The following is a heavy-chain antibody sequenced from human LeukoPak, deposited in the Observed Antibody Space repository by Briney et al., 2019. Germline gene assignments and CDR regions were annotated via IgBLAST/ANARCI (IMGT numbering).Heavy chain of an antibody. CDR2: IIPIFGTA. Sequence: GASVKVSCKASGYTFTNYGISWVRRAPGQGLEWMGGIIPIFGTANYAQKFQGRVTITADKSTSTAYMELSSLRSEDTAVYYCARDLTFRVYSSSVLSGGRDDYWGQGTLVTVSS. CDR3: ARDLTFRVYSSSVLSGGRDDY. V-gene: IGHV1-69*06. J-gene: IGHJ4*02. CDR1: GYTFTNYG. D-gene: IGHD6-6*01.